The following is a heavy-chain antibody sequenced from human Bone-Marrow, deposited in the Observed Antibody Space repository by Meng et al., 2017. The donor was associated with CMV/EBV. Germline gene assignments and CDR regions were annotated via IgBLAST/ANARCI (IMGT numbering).Heavy chain of an antibody. CDR3: ARHGGYNKRNWFDP. CDR2: IYYSGST. CDR1: GYSISSSYY. V-gene: IGHV4-39*01. J-gene: IGHJ5*02. Sequence: SETLSLTCTVSGYSISSSYYWGWIRQPPGKGLEWIGSIYYSGSTYYNPSLKSRVTISVDTSKNQFSLKLSSVTAADTAVYYCARHGGYNKRNWFDPWGQGTLVTVSS. D-gene: IGHD5-24*01.